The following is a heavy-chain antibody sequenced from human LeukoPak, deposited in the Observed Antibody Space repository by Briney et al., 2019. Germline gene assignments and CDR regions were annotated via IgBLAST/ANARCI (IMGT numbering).Heavy chain of an antibody. D-gene: IGHD2/OR15-2a*01. CDR2: IYHNGNT. CDR1: GGSINSDGYY. V-gene: IGHV4-30-2*01. CDR3: ARDHLREYNWFDP. J-gene: IGHJ5*02. Sequence: SETLSLTCTISGGSINSDGYYWSWIRQPAGKGLEWIGYIYHNGNTYYNPSLKSRVTISMDKSKNQFSLQLNSVTAADTAVYYCARDHLREYNWFDPWGQGTLVTVSS.